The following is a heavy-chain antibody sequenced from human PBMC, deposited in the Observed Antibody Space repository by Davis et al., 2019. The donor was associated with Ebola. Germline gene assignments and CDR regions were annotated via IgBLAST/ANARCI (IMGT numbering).Heavy chain of an antibody. J-gene: IGHJ6*02. V-gene: IGHV1-8*01. D-gene: IGHD2-15*01. CDR2: MNPNSGNT. CDR3: TGAFWWGMDV. Sequence: ASVLVSCKASGYISTSYDINWVRQPTGQGLEWMGWMNPNSGNTGYAQKFQGRVTMTRNTSITTANVELSNVRYEETAEYYCTGAFWWGMDVWGQGTTVTVSS. CDR1: GYISTSYD.